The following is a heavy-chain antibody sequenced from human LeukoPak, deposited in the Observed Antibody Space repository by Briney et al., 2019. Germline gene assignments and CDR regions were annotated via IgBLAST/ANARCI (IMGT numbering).Heavy chain of an antibody. V-gene: IGHV3-53*01. Sequence: AGGSLRLSCAASGFTVSSNYMSWVRQAPGKGLEWVSVFYKGGNTYYADSVKGRFTISRDNSKNTVSLQMNSLRVEDTAVYYCARGDGYNFFDSWGQGTLATVSS. D-gene: IGHD5-24*01. CDR1: GFTVSSNY. CDR2: FYKGGNT. J-gene: IGHJ4*02. CDR3: ARGDGYNFFDS.